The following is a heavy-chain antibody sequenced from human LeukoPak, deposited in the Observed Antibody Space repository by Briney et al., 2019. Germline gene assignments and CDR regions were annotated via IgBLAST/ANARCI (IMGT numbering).Heavy chain of an antibody. V-gene: IGHV1-2*02. Sequence: ASVKVSCTASGYSFTRHYIHWVRQAPGQGLGWMGGLNPNGGGTKFAQKFQARVTFTRDTSISTAYMQLSSLTSDDTAVYYCAKVLVADTHYLDSWGQGTLVTVSS. CDR2: LNPNGGGT. CDR3: AKVLVADTHYLDS. CDR1: GYSFTRHY. D-gene: IGHD2-15*01. J-gene: IGHJ4*02.